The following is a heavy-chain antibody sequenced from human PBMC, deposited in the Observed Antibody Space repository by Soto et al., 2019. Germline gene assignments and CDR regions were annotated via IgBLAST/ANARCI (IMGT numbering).Heavy chain of an antibody. J-gene: IGHJ4*02. CDR2: LSHDGGNI. Sequence: GVSLRRSWLAPEFSFTHHAMTWGRLPPGKGLQWVAALSHDGGNIYYRDSVRGRFTISRDNSKNTLYLQMHSLKAEDTAVYFCAKQMGTWVDTAIDFWGQGTQVTVPS. CDR3: AKQMGTWVDTAIDF. V-gene: IGHV3-23*01. CDR1: EFSFTHHA. D-gene: IGHD1-1*01.